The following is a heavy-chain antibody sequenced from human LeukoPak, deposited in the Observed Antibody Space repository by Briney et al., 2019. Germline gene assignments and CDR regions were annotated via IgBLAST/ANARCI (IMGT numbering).Heavy chain of an antibody. D-gene: IGHD5-18*01. CDR1: GASISRGTYY. V-gene: IGHV4-39*01. Sequence: SETLSLTCTVSGASISRGTYYWGWIRQSPEMGLEWTGSIDSSGTTHYNSSLKSRVIISVDMSKNQVSLNLTSVTFADTAIYYCARHGYIQFWLYWGQGTQVIVSS. J-gene: IGHJ4*02. CDR2: IDSSGTT. CDR3: ARHGYIQFWLY.